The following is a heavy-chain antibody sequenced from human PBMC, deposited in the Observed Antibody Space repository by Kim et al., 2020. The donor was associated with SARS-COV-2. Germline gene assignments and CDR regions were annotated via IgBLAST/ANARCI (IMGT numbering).Heavy chain of an antibody. J-gene: IGHJ5*02. CDR3: ARGVGIAAVGWCDP. V-gene: IGHV4-59*09. Sequence: TPSHTGRVTISVDTSKNQFSLKLSSVTAADTAVYYCARGVGIAAVGWCDPWGQGTLVTVSS. D-gene: IGHD6-13*01.